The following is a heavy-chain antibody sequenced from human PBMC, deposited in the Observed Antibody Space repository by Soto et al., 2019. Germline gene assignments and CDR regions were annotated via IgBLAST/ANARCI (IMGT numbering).Heavy chain of an antibody. CDR2: INACNGNT. V-gene: IGHV1-3*01. Sequence: APVKVFCKASGYTFTSYAIPWVRQAPGQRLEWMGWINACNGNTKYSQKFQGRVTSTRDTSARTAYMELRRLRSDDTSVDYCRIAAAHYGMDVWGQGTTVTVSS. CDR1: GYTFTSYA. CDR3: RIAAAHYGMDV. J-gene: IGHJ6*02. D-gene: IGHD6-13*01.